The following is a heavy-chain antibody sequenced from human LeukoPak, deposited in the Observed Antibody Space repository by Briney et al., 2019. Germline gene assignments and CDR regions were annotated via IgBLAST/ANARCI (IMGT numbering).Heavy chain of an antibody. V-gene: IGHV3-23*01. D-gene: IGHD2-15*01. CDR2: ISGSGGST. Sequence: HAGGSLRLSCAASGFTFSSYAMSWVRQAPGKGLEWVSAISGSGGSTYYADSVKGRFTISRDNSKDTLYLQMNSLRAEDTAVYYCAKDGYCSGGSCYLVDAFDIWGQGTMVTVSS. J-gene: IGHJ3*02. CDR1: GFTFSSYA. CDR3: AKDGYCSGGSCYLVDAFDI.